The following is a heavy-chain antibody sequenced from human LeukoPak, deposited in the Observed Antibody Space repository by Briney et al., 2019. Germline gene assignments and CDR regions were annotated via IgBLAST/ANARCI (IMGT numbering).Heavy chain of an antibody. D-gene: IGHD3-9*01. Sequence: ASVKASCKASGYTFTRYAMNWVRQAPGQGLEWMGWINTNTRNPTYAQGFTGRVVFSLDTSVSTAYLQISNLKAEDTAVYYCARGGFDSRWACDIWGQGTMVTVSS. CDR3: ARGGFDSRWACDI. CDR1: GYTFTRYA. J-gene: IGHJ3*02. CDR2: INTNTRNP. V-gene: IGHV7-4-1*02.